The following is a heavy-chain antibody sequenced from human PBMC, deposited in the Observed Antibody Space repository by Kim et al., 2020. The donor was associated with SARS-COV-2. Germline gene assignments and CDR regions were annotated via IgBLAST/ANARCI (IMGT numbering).Heavy chain of an antibody. D-gene: IGHD5-12*01. J-gene: IGHJ5*02. Sequence: SVKVSCKASGGTFSSYAISWVRQAPGQGLEWMGGIIPIFGTANYAQKFQGRVTITADESTSTAYMELSSLRSEDTAVYYCARRFGQWLRLSSWFDPWGQGTLVTVSS. V-gene: IGHV1-69*13. CDR3: ARRFGQWLRLSSWFDP. CDR2: IIPIFGTA. CDR1: GGTFSSYA.